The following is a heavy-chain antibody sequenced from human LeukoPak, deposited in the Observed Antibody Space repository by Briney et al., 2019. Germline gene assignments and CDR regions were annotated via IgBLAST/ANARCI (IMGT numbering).Heavy chain of an antibody. Sequence: GGSLRLSCVVSGLNFTNSGMHWVRQAPDKGPEWVAVISYDGSHQYYADSVRGRFTISRDDAKNSVFLQMDRLRVEDTAVYYCAKDGGDHRNSWFDPWGQGTLVSVSS. CDR1: GLNFTNSG. J-gene: IGHJ5*02. CDR2: ISYDGSHQ. V-gene: IGHV3-30*18. CDR3: AKDGGDHRNSWFDP. D-gene: IGHD2-21*02.